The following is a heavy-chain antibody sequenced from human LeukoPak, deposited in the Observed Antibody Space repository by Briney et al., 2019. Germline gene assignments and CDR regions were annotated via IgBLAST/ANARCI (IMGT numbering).Heavy chain of an antibody. D-gene: IGHD2-21*02. J-gene: IGHJ4*02. Sequence: GGPLRLSCAASGFTFSSYAMSWVRQAPGKGLEWVSAISGSGGSTYYADSVKGRFTISRDNSKNTLYLQMNSLRAEDTAVYYCAIKPQMTHVDYWGQGTLVTVSS. V-gene: IGHV3-23*01. CDR3: AIKPQMTHVDY. CDR2: ISGSGGST. CDR1: GFTFSSYA.